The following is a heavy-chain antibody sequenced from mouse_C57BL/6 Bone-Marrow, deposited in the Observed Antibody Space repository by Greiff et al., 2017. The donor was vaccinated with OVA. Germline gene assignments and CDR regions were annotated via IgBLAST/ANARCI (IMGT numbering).Heavy chain of an antibody. J-gene: IGHJ2*01. CDR3: TREGNYVDYFDY. D-gene: IGHD2-1*01. CDR1: GYTFTSYW. V-gene: IGHV1-5*01. CDR2: IYPGNSDT. Sequence: VQLQQSGTVLARPGASVKMSCKTSGYTFTSYWMHWVKQRPGKGLEWIGAIYPGNSDTSYNQKFKGKAKMTAVTSASTAYMELSSLTNEDSAVYYCTREGNYVDYFDYWGQGTTLTVSS.